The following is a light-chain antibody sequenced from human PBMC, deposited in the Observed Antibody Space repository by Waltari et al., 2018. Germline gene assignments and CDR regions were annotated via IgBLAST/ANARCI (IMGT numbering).Light chain of an antibody. V-gene: IGLV1-40*01. J-gene: IGLJ3*02. CDR1: SSNIGARYD. CDR2: GNT. CDR3: QSYDSSLSGSV. Sequence: QSVLTQPPSVSGAPGKRVTSPGTGSSSNIGARYDVQGYQQLPGTAPKLLIYGNTNRPSGVPDRFSGSKSGTSASLAISGLQAEDEADYYCQSYDSSLSGSVFGGGTKLTVL.